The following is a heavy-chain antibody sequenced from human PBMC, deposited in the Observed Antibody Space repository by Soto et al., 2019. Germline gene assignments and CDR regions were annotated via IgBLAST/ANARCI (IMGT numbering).Heavy chain of an antibody. D-gene: IGHD3-3*01. V-gene: IGHV3-15*01. J-gene: IGHJ4*02. CDR2: IKSKTDGGTT. CDR3: TTTITIFGVEWERIDY. CDR1: GFTFSNAW. Sequence: GGSLRLSCAASGFTFSNAWMSWVRQAPGKGLEWVGRIKSKTDGGTTDYAAPVKGRFTISRDDSKNTLYLQMNSLKTEDTAVYYCTTTITIFGVEWERIDYWGQGTLVTVSS.